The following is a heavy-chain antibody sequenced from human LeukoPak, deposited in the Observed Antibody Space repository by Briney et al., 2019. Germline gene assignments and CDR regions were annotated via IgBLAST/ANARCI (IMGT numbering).Heavy chain of an antibody. Sequence: GGSLRLSCAASGFTLRSYDMSWVRQAPGKGLEWVAATSGSGVNSYYADSVRGRFTIPRDNSQNTLYLQMDSLRAEDTALYYCAKEYSGYDFDYWGQGTLVTVSS. CDR1: GFTLRSYD. CDR2: TSGSGVNS. CDR3: AKEYSGYDFDY. D-gene: IGHD5-12*01. J-gene: IGHJ4*02. V-gene: IGHV3-23*01.